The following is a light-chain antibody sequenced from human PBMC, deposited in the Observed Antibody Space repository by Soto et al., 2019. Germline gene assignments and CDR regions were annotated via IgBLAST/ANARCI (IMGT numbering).Light chain of an antibody. CDR3: EQCYDTART. CDR1: HSVLYSSNNKNY. Sequence: IVTAQRPESLAVSLGERATINFKSNHSVLYSSNNKNYLAWYQQKPGQPPKLLIHWASTRESGVPDRFSGSGSGTEVIGTSCSLQAEDVVEIYGEQCYDTARTVGGGTKVDIK. J-gene: IGKJ4*01. CDR2: WAS. V-gene: IGKV4-1*01.